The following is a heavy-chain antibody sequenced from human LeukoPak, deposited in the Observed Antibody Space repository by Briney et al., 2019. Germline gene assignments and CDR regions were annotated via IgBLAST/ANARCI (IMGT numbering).Heavy chain of an antibody. CDR2: IGGSDGRT. V-gene: IGHV3-23*01. Sequence: AGGSLRLSCAASGFTFSTYAMSWVRQAPGKGLGWVSLIGGSDGRTRYADSVKGRFTISRDNSKNTLYLEMNSLRAEDTAVYYCAKDSSSYDWGYMDVWGKGTTVTISS. D-gene: IGHD3-22*01. J-gene: IGHJ6*03. CDR1: GFTFSTYA. CDR3: AKDSSSYDWGYMDV.